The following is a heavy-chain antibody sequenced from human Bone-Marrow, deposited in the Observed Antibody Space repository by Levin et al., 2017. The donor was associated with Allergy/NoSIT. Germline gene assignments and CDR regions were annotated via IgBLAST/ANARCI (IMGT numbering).Heavy chain of an antibody. CDR1: GYMFSGHY. J-gene: IGHJ6*02. CDR2: INPNNGDT. V-gene: IGHV1-2*02. CDR3: ARGGSGTYPNYFHYGMDV. Sequence: GASVKVSCKASGYMFSGHYIHWVRQAPGQGLEWIGWINPNNGDTKYAEVIQGRIILARDTSTSTAYLQLNSLRSDDTAVYYCARGGSGTYPNYFHYGMDVWGQGTTV. D-gene: IGHD3-10*01.